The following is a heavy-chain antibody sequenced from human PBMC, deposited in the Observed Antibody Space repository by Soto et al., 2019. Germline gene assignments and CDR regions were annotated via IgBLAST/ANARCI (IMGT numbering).Heavy chain of an antibody. D-gene: IGHD2-21*01. CDR3: TRDRQKLAYCGGDCNRWGGYYYYYYMDV. CDR2: IRSKAYGGTT. CDR1: GFTFGDYA. J-gene: IGHJ6*03. Sequence: GGSLRLSCTASGFTFGDYAMSWFRQAPGKGLEWVGFIRSKAYGGTTEYAASVKGRFTISRDDSKSIAYLQMNSLKTEDTAVYYCTRDRQKLAYCGGDCNRWGGYYYYYYMDVWGKGTTVTVSS. V-gene: IGHV3-49*03.